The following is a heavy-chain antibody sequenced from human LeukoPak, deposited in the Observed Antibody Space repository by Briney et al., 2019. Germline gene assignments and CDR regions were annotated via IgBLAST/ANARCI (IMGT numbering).Heavy chain of an antibody. V-gene: IGHV3-74*01. D-gene: IGHD2-21*02. Sequence: GGSLRLSCAVSGFTFSTYWMHWVRQAPGKGPVWVSRISSDGTRTRYVDSVRGRFTISRDNAKNTLFLQMNSLRVEDTAVYYCARSPNCGGDCSWGQGTLVTVSS. CDR1: GFTFSTYW. J-gene: IGHJ5*02. CDR3: ARSPNCGGDCS. CDR2: ISSDGTRT.